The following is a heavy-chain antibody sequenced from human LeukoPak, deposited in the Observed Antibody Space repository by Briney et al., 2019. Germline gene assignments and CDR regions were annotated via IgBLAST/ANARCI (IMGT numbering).Heavy chain of an antibody. CDR2: ISGSGGST. D-gene: IGHD1-1*01. CDR3: ARGPMVQPDY. J-gene: IGHJ4*02. V-gene: IGHV3-23*01. Sequence: GGSLRLSCAASGFTFSSYGMSWVRQAPGKGLEWVSAISGSGGSTYYADSVKGRFTISRDNYKNTLYLQMNNLRADDTAVYYCARGPMVQPDYWGQGTLVTVSS. CDR1: GFTFSSYG.